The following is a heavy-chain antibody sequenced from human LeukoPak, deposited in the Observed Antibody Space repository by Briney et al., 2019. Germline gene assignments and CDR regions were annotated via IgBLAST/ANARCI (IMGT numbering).Heavy chain of an antibody. J-gene: IGHJ4*02. CDR3: ARERSALPRLIDY. V-gene: IGHV4-34*01. Sequence: SETLSLTCAVYGGSFGDYCWSWIRQPPGKGLEWIGEINHSGITNYNPSLKSRVTISGDTSKNQFSLNLTSVTAADTAVYYCARERSALPRLIDYWGQGTLVTVSS. CDR1: GGSFGDYC. CDR2: INHSGIT. D-gene: IGHD4/OR15-4a*01.